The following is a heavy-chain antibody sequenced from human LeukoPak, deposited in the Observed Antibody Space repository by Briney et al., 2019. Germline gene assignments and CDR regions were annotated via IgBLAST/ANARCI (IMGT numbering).Heavy chain of an antibody. J-gene: IGHJ4*02. Sequence: SETLSLTCAVSGASIESHSWWSWVRQPPGKGLEWIGEVYHDGSANYKPSLKSRVTISVDTSKNQFSLKLSSVTAADTAVYYCAREGYSSSSRNFDYWGQGTLVTVSS. CDR1: GASIESHSW. D-gene: IGHD6-6*01. CDR3: AREGYSSSSRNFDY. CDR2: VYHDGSA. V-gene: IGHV4/OR15-8*01.